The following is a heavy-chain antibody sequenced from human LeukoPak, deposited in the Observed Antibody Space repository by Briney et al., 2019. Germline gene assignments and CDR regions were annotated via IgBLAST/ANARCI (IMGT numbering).Heavy chain of an antibody. Sequence: ASVKVSCEASGYTFTGYYMHWVRQAPGQGLEWMGRINPNRGGTNYAQKFQGRVTMTRDTSISTAYMELSRLRSDDTAVYYCARVRPHYYDSSGSRGDYWGQGTLVTVSS. CDR3: ARVRPHYYDSSGSRGDY. D-gene: IGHD3-22*01. CDR2: INPNRGGT. CDR1: GYTFTGYY. V-gene: IGHV1-2*06. J-gene: IGHJ4*02.